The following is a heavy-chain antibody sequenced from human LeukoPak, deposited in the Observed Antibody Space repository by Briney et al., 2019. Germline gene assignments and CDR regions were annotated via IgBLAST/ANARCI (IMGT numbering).Heavy chain of an antibody. CDR2: IYYSGST. J-gene: IGHJ6*02. Sequence: SETLSLTCTVSGGSISSSSYYWGWIRQPPGKGLEWIGSIYYSGSTYYNPSLKSRVTISVDTSKNQFSLKLSSVTAADTAVYYCASGTGYRGYDRPSHYYGMDVWGQGTTVTVSS. CDR3: ASGTGYRGYDRPSHYYGMDV. CDR1: GGSISSSSYY. D-gene: IGHD5-12*01. V-gene: IGHV4-39*01.